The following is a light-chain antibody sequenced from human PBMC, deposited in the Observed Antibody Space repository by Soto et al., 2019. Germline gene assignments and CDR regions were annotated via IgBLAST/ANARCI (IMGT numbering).Light chain of an antibody. CDR3: QQASSFPFT. V-gene: IGKV1-12*01. CDR2: AAS. J-gene: IGKJ3*01. Sequence: DIQMTQSPSSVSASVGDRVTITCRASQRISNWVAWYQQKPGKATNLLIYAASTLQSGAPSRFSGSGSGTDFILTISSLQPEDSATYYCQQASSFPFTFGPGTKVDV. CDR1: QRISNW.